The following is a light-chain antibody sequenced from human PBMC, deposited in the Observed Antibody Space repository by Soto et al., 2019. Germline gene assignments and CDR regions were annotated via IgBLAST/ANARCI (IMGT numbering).Light chain of an antibody. J-gene: IGKJ1*01. V-gene: IGKV3-20*01. Sequence: EIVLTQSPGTLSLSPGERATLSCRASQSVGSDYLAWYQQKPGQAPRILIFGASGRATGIPDRFSGSGSGTDFTLTISRLEPADFAVYYCQQYGSASWAFGQGTKVEIK. CDR1: QSVGSDY. CDR2: GAS. CDR3: QQYGSASWA.